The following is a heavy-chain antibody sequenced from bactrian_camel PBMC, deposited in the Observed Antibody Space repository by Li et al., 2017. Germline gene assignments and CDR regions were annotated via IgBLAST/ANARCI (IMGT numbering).Heavy chain of an antibody. V-gene: IGHV3S55*01. CDR3: AAETHYCYIGADFSY. D-gene: IGHD3*01. J-gene: IGHJ6*01. CDR1: GYRSDGYYC. CDR2: VRLDGRA. Sequence: HVQLVESGGGSVEAGGSLRLSCAASGYRSDGYYCLGWFRETPGKDREPLATVRLDGRATYADSVKGRFTISKDSAKNTLYLHMSSLKPEDTAMYYCAAETHYCYIGADFSYYGQGTQVTVS.